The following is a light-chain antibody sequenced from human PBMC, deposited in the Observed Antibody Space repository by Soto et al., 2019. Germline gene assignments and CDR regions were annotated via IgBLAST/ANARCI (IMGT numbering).Light chain of an antibody. CDR2: AAS. V-gene: IGKV1-39*01. CDR1: QNIDTY. Sequence: DIQMTQYPSSLSASVGDRVTITCRASQNIDTYLNWYQQTSGKAPNLLIYAASTLQSGVPSRFSGSGSGTDFTLTISSLQPEGFATYFCQQSYSPPFTFGGGDKGEIK. J-gene: IGKJ4*01. CDR3: QQSYSPPFT.